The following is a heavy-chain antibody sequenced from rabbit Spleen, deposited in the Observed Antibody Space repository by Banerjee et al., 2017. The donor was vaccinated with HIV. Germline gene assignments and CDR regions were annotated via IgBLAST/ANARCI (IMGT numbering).Heavy chain of an antibody. CDR2: IDPVFHVT. Sequence: QEQLVESGGGLVQPEGSLTLTCTASGFSFGDRDVSWVRQAPGKGLEWIGYIDPVFHVTTYANWVNGRFSISRENTQNTVYLQLDSLTAADTATYFCVREVAARFKLWGPGTLVTVS. V-gene: IGHV1S47*01. J-gene: IGHJ4*01. D-gene: IGHD4-1*01. CDR3: VREVAARFKL. CDR1: GFSFGDRD.